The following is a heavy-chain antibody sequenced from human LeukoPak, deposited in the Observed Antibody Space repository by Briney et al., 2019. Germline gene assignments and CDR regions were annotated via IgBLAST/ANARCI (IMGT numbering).Heavy chain of an antibody. CDR2: IDPDGSRT. CDR3: ARETYYYDSSGYPSDY. Sequence: GFLRLSCAASGLTFSSYWMHWVRQAPGKGLVWVSRIDPDGSRTSYADSVKGRFTISRDNAKNTLYLQMNSLRAEDTAVYYCARETYYYDSSGYPSDYWGQGTLVTVSS. V-gene: IGHV3-74*01. D-gene: IGHD3-22*01. J-gene: IGHJ4*02. CDR1: GLTFSSYW.